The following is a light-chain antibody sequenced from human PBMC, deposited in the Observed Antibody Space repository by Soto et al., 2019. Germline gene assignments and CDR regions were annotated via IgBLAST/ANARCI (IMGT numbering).Light chain of an antibody. J-gene: IGLJ7*01. CDR1: SSNIGAGYD. V-gene: IGLV1-40*01. CDR3: QSYAISRSGRSGV. CDR2: GNS. Sequence: QSVLTQPPSVSGAPGQRVTISCTGSSSNIGAGYDVHWYQQHPGTAPKLLIYGNSNRPSGVPDRFSGSKSGTSASLAITGPEVEDEAEYYCQSYAISRSGRSGVFGGGTQLTVL.